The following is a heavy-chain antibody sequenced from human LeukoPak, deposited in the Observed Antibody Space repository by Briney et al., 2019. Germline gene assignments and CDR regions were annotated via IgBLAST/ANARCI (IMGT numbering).Heavy chain of an antibody. J-gene: IGHJ5*02. D-gene: IGHD6-13*01. Sequence: PSETLSLTCTVSDGSISSGSYYWSWIRQPPGKGLAWIGYIYYSGSTNYNPSLKSRVTISVDTSKNQFSLELSSVTAADTAVYYCATSAGGSSPRWFDPWGQGTLVTVSS. V-gene: IGHV4-61*01. CDR2: IYYSGST. CDR3: ATSAGGSSPRWFDP. CDR1: DGSISSGSYY.